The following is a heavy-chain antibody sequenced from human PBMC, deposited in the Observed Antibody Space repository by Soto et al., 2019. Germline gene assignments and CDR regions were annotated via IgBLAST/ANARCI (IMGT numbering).Heavy chain of an antibody. CDR1: GFTFSSYG. J-gene: IGHJ6*02. D-gene: IGHD3-3*01. CDR2: ISYDGSNK. CDR3: AKDLGLRFLEWFHYYYYGMDV. V-gene: IGHV3-30*18. Sequence: PGGSLRLSCAASGFTFSSYGMHWVRQAPGKGLEWVAVISYDGSNKYYADSVKGRFTISRDNSKNTLYLQMNSLRAEETAVYYCAKDLGLRFLEWFHYYYYGMDVWGQGTTVTVSS.